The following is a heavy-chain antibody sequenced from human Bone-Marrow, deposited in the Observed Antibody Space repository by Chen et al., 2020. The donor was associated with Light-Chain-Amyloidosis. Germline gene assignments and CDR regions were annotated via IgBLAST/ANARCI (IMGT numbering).Heavy chain of an antibody. J-gene: IGHJ4*02. D-gene: IGHD2-21*02. V-gene: IGHV4-39*01. Sequence: LQLQESGPGLVKPSETLSLTCTVAGGQIRSSSYYWGWIRQPPGKGLEWIGSIYYSGSTYYNPSLKSRVTISVDTSKNQFSLKLSSVTAADTAVYYCARLLCGGDCYSGDYFDYWGQGTLVTVSS. CDR2: IYYSGST. CDR1: GGQIRSSSYY. CDR3: ARLLCGGDCYSGDYFDY.